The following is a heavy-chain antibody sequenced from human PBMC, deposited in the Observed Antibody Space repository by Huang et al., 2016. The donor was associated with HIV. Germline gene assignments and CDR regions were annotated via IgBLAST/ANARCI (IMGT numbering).Heavy chain of an antibody. Sequence: QVQLVESGGGVVQPGRSLRISCAASGFTFSSYGMHWVRQAPGKGLEWVAVISYDAKTKYYADSVKGRFSIPRDNSKTTVYLQLNSLRVEDTAVYYCAKGGSAAAVLDFWGQGTLVTVSS. CDR3: AKGGSAAAVLDF. D-gene: IGHD6-13*01. CDR1: GFTFSSYG. V-gene: IGHV3-30*18. J-gene: IGHJ4*02. CDR2: ISYDAKTK.